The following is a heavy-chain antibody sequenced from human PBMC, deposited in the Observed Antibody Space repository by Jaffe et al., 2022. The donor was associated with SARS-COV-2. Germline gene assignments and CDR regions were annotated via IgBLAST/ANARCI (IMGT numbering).Heavy chain of an antibody. J-gene: IGHJ4*02. V-gene: IGHV1-18*01. D-gene: IGHD3-3*01. CDR2: ISAYNGNT. CDR3: ARVGDYDFWSATLWGDYFDY. CDR1: GYTFTSYG. Sequence: QVQLVQSGAEVKKPGASVKVSCKASGYTFTSYGISWVRQAPGQGLEWMGWISAYNGNTNYAQKLQGRVTMTTDTSTSTAYMELRSLRSDDTAVYYCARVGDYDFWSATLWGDYFDYWGQGTLVTVSS.